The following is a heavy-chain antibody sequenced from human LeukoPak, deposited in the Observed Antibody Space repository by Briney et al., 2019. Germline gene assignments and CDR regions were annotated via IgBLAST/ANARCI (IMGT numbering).Heavy chain of an antibody. J-gene: IGHJ5*02. D-gene: IGHD3-10*01. CDR1: GFTFSSYG. CDR3: ASSFGELSLP. Sequence: PGRSLRLSCAASGFTFSSYGMHWVRQAPGKGLEWVAVISYDGSNKYYADSVKGRFTISRDNSKNTLYLQMNSLRAEDTAVYYCASSFGELSLPWGQGTLVTVSS. CDR2: ISYDGSNK. V-gene: IGHV3-30*03.